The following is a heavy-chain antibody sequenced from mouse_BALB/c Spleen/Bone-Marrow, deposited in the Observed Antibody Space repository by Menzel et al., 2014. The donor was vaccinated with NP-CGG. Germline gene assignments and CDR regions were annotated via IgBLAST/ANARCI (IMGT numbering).Heavy chain of an antibody. CDR1: GFTFTDYY. D-gene: IGHD2-4*01. CDR2: IRNKANGYTT. CDR3: ARDRGLTYFDY. V-gene: IGHV7-3*02. J-gene: IGHJ2*01. Sequence: EVKLVESGGGLVQPGGSLRLSCATSGFTFTDYYMSWVRQPPGKALEWLGFIRNKANGYTTEYSASVKGRFTISRDNSQSILYLQMNPLRAEDSATYYCARDRGLTYFDYWGQGTTLTVSS.